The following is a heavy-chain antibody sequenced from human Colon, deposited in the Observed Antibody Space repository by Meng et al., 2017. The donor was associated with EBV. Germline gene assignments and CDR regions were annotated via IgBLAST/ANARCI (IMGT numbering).Heavy chain of an antibody. V-gene: IGHV4-39*01. CDR2: IYPAGST. CDR3: ARRRGGSGRDC. D-gene: IGHD3-10*01. CDR1: VDSISSRHYH. J-gene: IGHJ4*02. Sequence: LHASSPGLVMPSAALCLICTVYVDSISSRHYHWDGVRQPPGKGLHWIEHIYPAGSTSYIPSLQSRVTMFVVTSKTQSSLVLTALTATDTAVYYCARRRGGSGRDCWGQGTLVTVSS.